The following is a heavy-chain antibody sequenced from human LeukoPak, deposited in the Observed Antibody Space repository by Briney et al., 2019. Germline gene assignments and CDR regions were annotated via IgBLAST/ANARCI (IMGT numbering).Heavy chain of an antibody. V-gene: IGHV1-2*02. CDR1: GYTFTGYY. J-gene: IGHJ4*02. Sequence: GASVKVSCKASGYTFTGYYMHWVRQAPGQGLEWMGWINPNSGGTNYAQKFQGRVTMTRDTSITTAYMELSRLRFDDTAVYYCARWFGEVPGDYWGQGTLVTVSS. D-gene: IGHD3-10*01. CDR2: INPNSGGT. CDR3: ARWFGEVPGDY.